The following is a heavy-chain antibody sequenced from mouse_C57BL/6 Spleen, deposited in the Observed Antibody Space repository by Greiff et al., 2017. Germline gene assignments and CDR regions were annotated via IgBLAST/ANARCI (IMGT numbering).Heavy chain of an antibody. CDR1: GYAFSSYW. D-gene: IGHD4-1*01. CDR2: IYPGDGDT. V-gene: IGHV1-80*01. Sequence: QVQLQQSGAELVKPGASVKISCKASGYAFSSYWMNWVKQRPGKGLEWIGQIYPGDGDTNYNGKFKGKATLTADKSSSTAYMQLSSLTSEDSAVYFCARANWDVRDYFDYWSQGTTLTVSS. CDR3: ARANWDVRDYFDY. J-gene: IGHJ2*01.